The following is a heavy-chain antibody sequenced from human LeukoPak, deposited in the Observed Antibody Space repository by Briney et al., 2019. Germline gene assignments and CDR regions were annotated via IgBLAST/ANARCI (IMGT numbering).Heavy chain of an antibody. D-gene: IGHD5-18*01. V-gene: IGHV4-59*08. CDR2: IYYSGST. J-gene: IGHJ3*02. CDR1: GGSISSYY. Sequence: SETLSLTCTVSGGSISSYYWSWIRQPPGKGLEWIGYIYYSGSTNYNPSLKCRVTISVDTSKNQFSLKLSSVTAADTAVYYCATVSDDTAMDPGAFDIWGQGTMVTVSS. CDR3: ATVSDDTAMDPGAFDI.